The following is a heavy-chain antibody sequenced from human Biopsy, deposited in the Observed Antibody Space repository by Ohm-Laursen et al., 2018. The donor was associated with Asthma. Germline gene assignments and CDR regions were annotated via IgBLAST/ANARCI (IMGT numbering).Heavy chain of an antibody. CDR1: GDTFSSCG. J-gene: IGHJ6*02. V-gene: IGHV1-69*13. CDR3: ARGGYYGDRRYHDGMDV. CDR2: IIPIYRTT. Sequence: ASVKVSCKASGDTFSSCGVNWVRQAPGQGLEWMGEIIPIYRTTNYAQKFQGRVTITADESTSTAYMELSSLRADDTAVYYCARGGYYGDRRYHDGMDVWGQGTTVTVSS. D-gene: IGHD4-17*01.